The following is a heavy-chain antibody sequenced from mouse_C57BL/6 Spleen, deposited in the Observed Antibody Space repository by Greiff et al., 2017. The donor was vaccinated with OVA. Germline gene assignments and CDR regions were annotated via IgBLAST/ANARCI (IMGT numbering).Heavy chain of an antibody. CDR1: GFTFSNSW. J-gene: IGHJ1*03. CDR2: IRLKSDNYAT. CDR3: TKGYFDV. Sequence: EVMLVESGGGLVQPGGSMKLSCVASGFTFSNSWMNWVRQSPEKGLEWVAQIRLKSDNYATHYAESVKGMFTISRDDSKSSVYLQMNNLRAEDTGIYYCTKGYFDVWGTGTTVTVSS. V-gene: IGHV6-3*01.